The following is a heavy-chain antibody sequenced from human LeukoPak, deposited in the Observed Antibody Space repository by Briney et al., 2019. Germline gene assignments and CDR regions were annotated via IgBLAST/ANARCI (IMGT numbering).Heavy chain of an antibody. Sequence: GGSLRLSCAASGFTFSSYGMNWVRQAPGKGLEWVAFIRYDGSNKYYADSVKGRFTISRDNSKNTLYLQMSSLSGEDTAVYYCAKLETSYVSVVAGSGFYFDYWGQGTLVTVSS. D-gene: IGHD2-15*01. CDR2: IRYDGSNK. CDR1: GFTFSSYG. V-gene: IGHV3-30*02. J-gene: IGHJ4*02. CDR3: AKLETSYVSVVAGSGFYFDY.